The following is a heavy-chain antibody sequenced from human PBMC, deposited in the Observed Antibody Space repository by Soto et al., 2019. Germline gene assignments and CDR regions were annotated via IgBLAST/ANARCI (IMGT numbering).Heavy chain of an antibody. CDR2: ISHSGST. V-gene: IGHV4-4*02. Sequence: SETLSLTCAVSDDSINISHWWNWVRQPPGKGLEWIGQISHSGSTNYNPSLTSRVTISVDKSKNHFSLKLTSVTAADTAVYYCAKWASSGWSRYYYGLDVWGQGTTVTVSS. CDR1: DDSINISHW. CDR3: AKWASSGWSRYYYGLDV. D-gene: IGHD6-19*01. J-gene: IGHJ6*02.